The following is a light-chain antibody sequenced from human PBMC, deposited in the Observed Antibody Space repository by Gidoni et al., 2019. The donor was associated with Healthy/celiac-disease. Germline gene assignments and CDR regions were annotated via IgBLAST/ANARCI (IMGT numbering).Light chain of an antibody. CDR3: QQYNNWPPT. CDR1: QSVSSY. J-gene: IGKJ1*01. Sequence: EIVMTQPPATLSVSPGERATLSCRASQSVSSYLAWYQQKPGQAPRLLIYGASTRATGIPARFSGSGSGTEFTLTISSLQSEDFAVYYCQQYNNWPPTFGQGTKVEIK. V-gene: IGKV3-15*01. CDR2: GAS.